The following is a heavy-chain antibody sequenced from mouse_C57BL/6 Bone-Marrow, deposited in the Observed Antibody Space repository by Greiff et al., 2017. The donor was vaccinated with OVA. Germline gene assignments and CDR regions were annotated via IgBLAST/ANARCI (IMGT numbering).Heavy chain of an antibody. J-gene: IGHJ4*01. D-gene: IGHD4-1*01. V-gene: IGHV1-76*01. CDR1: GYTFTDYY. Sequence: QVQLQQSGAELVRPGASVKLSCKASGYTFTDYYINWVKQRPGQGLEWIARIYPGSGNTYYNEKFKGKATLTAEKSSSTAYMQLSSLTSEDSAVYFCALTGTGVYYYAMDYWGQGTSVTVSS. CDR2: IYPGSGNT. CDR3: ALTGTGVYYYAMDY.